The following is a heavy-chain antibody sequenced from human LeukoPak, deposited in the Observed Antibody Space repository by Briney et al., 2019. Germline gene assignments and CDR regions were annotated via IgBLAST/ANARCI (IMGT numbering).Heavy chain of an antibody. CDR2: IIPILGIA. V-gene: IGHV1-69*04. Sequence: SVKVSCKASGGTFSSYAISWVRQAPGQGLEWMGRIIPILGIANYAQKFQGRVTITADKSTSTAYMELSSLRSEDTAVYYCAAMVRITGTTDPDYWGQGTLVTVSS. CDR1: GGTFSSYA. J-gene: IGHJ4*02. CDR3: AAMVRITGTTDPDY. D-gene: IGHD1-7*01.